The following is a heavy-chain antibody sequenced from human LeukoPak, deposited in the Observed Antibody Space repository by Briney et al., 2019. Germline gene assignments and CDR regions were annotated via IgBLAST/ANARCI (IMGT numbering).Heavy chain of an antibody. CDR1: GYSISSGYY. CDR3: ARFYRRDYFDY. V-gene: IGHV4-61*01. CDR2: IYYSGST. J-gene: IGHJ4*02. Sequence: SETLSLTCAVSGYSISSGYYWGWIRQPPGKGLEWIAYIYYSGSTNYNPSLKSRVTISIDTSKNQFSLRLSSVTAADTAMYYCARFYRRDYFDYWGQGTLVTVSS. D-gene: IGHD2/OR15-2a*01.